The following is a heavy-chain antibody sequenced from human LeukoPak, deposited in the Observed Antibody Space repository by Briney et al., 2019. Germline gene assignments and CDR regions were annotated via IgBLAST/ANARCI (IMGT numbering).Heavy chain of an antibody. Sequence: ASVKVSFKASVYTFTGYYMHWVRQAPGQGLEWMGWINPNSGGTNYAQKFQGRVTMTRDTSISTAYMELSRLRSDDTAVYYCARDWFGVPSGSSGRPDYWGQGTLVTVSS. CDR3: ARDWFGVPSGSSGRPDY. CDR2: INPNSGGT. V-gene: IGHV1-2*02. CDR1: VYTFTGYY. D-gene: IGHD3-16*01. J-gene: IGHJ4*02.